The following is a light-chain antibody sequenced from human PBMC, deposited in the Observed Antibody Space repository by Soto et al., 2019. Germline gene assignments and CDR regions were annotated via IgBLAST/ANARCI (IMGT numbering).Light chain of an antibody. J-gene: IGLJ3*02. Sequence: QSALTQPPPVSAAPGQKVTISCSGSSSNIGSDFVSWYQQLPGTAPQLLIYENNKRPSGIPDRFSGSKSATSATLGITGLQTGDEAVYYCAAWDTSLSGGVFGGGTKLTVL. CDR2: ENN. CDR1: SSNIGSDF. V-gene: IGLV1-51*02. CDR3: AAWDTSLSGGV.